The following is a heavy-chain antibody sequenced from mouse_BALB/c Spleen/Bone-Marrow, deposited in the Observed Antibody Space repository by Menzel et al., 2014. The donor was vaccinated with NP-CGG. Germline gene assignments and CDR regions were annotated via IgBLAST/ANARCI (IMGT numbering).Heavy chain of an antibody. CDR1: GFNIKDTY. J-gene: IGHJ2*01. CDR2: IDPASGNT. D-gene: IGHD1-1*01. CDR3: VRSREYYFDY. Sequence: VQLKQSGAELVKPGASVKLSCTASGFNIKDTYMHWVKQRPEQGLEWIGRIDPASGNTKYDPKFQGKATITADTSSTTAYLQLSSLTSEDTAVYYCVRSREYYFDYWGQGTTLTVSS. V-gene: IGHV14-3*02.